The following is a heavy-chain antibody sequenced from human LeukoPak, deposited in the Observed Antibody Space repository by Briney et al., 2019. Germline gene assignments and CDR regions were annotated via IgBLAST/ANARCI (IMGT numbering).Heavy chain of an antibody. CDR2: IIPIFGTA. CDR1: GGTFSSYA. D-gene: IGHD6-19*01. J-gene: IGHJ6*03. Sequence: SVKVSCKASGGTFSSYAISWVRQAPGQGLEWMGGIIPIFGTANYAQKFQGRVTITADESTSTAYMELSSLRSEDTAVYYCARGPSPSVAGMDEKYYYYYMDVWGKGTTVTVSS. CDR3: ARGPSPSVAGMDEKYYYYYMDV. V-gene: IGHV1-69*01.